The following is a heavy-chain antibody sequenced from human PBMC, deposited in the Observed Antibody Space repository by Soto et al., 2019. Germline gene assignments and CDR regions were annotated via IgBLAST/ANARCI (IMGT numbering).Heavy chain of an antibody. J-gene: IGHJ6*02. V-gene: IGHV1-8*01. CDR1: GYTFTSYD. Sequence: ASVKVSCKASGYTFTSYDINWVRQATGQGLEWMGWMNPNSGNTGYAQKFQGRVTMTRNTSISTAYMELSSLRSEDTAVYYCARGDYGDYAGYYYYGMDVLGQGTTVTVSS. CDR2: MNPNSGNT. CDR3: ARGDYGDYAGYYYYGMDV. D-gene: IGHD4-17*01.